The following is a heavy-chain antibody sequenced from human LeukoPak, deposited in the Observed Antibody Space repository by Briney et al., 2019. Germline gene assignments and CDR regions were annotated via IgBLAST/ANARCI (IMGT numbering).Heavy chain of an antibody. J-gene: IGHJ5*02. CDR1: GFTFSSYW. CDR2: IKPDGNEI. D-gene: IGHD1-26*01. V-gene: IGHV3-7*01. CDR3: GRVISWGWFDP. Sequence: GGSLRLSCAASGFTFSSYWMGWLRQAPGKGLEWVANIKPDGNEIYYVDSVKGRFTISRDNAKNSVYLQMNNLRAEDTALHFCGRVISWGWFDPWGQGTLVTVSS.